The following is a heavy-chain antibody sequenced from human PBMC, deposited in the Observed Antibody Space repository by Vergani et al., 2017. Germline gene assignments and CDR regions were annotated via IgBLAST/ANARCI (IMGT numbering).Heavy chain of an antibody. CDR2: IIPSDSYT. D-gene: IGHD6-19*01. Sequence: DVQLVQSGAEVKKPGESLRISCKGSGYSFTRYWISWVGQMPGKGLEWMGSIIPSDSYTNYSPSFQGHVPISADKSISTAYLQWSSLKASDTAMYYCARQVAVAGKWWGPYYYYGMDVWGQGTTVTVSS. V-gene: IGHV5-10-1*01. CDR1: GYSFTRYW. J-gene: IGHJ6*02. CDR3: ARQVAVAGKWWGPYYYYGMDV.